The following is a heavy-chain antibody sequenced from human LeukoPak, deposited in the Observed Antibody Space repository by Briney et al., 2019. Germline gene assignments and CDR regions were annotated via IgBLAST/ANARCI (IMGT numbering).Heavy chain of an antibody. Sequence: SDTLYLTCTVSGGSSSSGDYYWGWIRQPPGKGLEWSGYIYYSGRTYSKPSLKSRVTISVDTSKNQFSVKLSSVTVADTAVYYGARVINIVVVRAEPLPSVDYWGQGTLVTVSS. CDR2: IYYSGRT. CDR1: GGSSSSGDYY. V-gene: IGHV4-30-4*02. D-gene: IGHD2-2*01. J-gene: IGHJ4*02. CDR3: ARVINIVVVRAEPLPSVDY.